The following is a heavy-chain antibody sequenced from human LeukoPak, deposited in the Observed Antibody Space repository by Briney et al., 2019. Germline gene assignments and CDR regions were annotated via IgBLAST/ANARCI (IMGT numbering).Heavy chain of an antibody. CDR3: AKYYFGSGSYYNPFDY. CDR1: GFTFSSYG. Sequence: PGGSLRLSCAASGFTFSSYGMHWVRQAPGKGLEWVAVIWYDGSNKYYADSVKGRFTISRDNSKNTLYLQMNSLRAEDTAVYYCAKYYFGSGSYYNPFDYWGQGTLVTVSS. CDR2: IWYDGSNK. V-gene: IGHV3-33*06. D-gene: IGHD3-10*01. J-gene: IGHJ4*02.